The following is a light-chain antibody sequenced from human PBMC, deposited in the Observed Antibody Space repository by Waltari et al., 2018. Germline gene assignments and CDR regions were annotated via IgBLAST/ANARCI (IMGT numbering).Light chain of an antibody. V-gene: IGLV2-11*01. J-gene: IGLJ2*01. CDR1: SSDIGGYNY. CDR3: SSYAGSNTWI. CDR2: DVS. Sequence: QAALTQPPSVSGSPGQSVTISCTGTSSDIGGYNYVSWYQQHPGKAPKLMIYDVSKRPSVVSDRFSGSKSCNTASLTISGLQAEDEADYFCSSYAGSNTWIFGGGTRLTVL.